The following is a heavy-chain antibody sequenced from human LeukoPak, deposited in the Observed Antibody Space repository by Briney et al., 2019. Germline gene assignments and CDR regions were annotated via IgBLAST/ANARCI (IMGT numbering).Heavy chain of an antibody. Sequence: SETLSLTCTVSGGCISNYYWSWIRQPPGKGLEWIGYIYYTGSTKYNPSLRSRVTISVDTSKNQFSLKLNSVTAADTAVYYCAWGVGYYYGSGNGKAVWGQGTTVTVSS. J-gene: IGHJ6*02. CDR3: AWGVGYYYGSGNGKAV. D-gene: IGHD3-10*01. V-gene: IGHV4-59*01. CDR1: GGCISNYY. CDR2: IYYTGST.